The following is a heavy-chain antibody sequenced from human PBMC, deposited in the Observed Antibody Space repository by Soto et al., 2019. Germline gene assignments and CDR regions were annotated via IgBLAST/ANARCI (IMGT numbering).Heavy chain of an antibody. CDR2: IFSNDEK. Sequence: GSGPTLVNPTETLTLTCTVSGFSLSNARMGVSWIRQPPGKALEWLAHIFSNDEKSYSTSLKSRLTISKDTSKSQVVLTMTNMDPVDTATYYCARIPRVFWSGYYRLRYGMDVWGQGTTVTVSS. CDR1: GFSLSNARMG. D-gene: IGHD3-3*01. J-gene: IGHJ6*02. CDR3: ARIPRVFWSGYYRLRYGMDV. V-gene: IGHV2-26*01.